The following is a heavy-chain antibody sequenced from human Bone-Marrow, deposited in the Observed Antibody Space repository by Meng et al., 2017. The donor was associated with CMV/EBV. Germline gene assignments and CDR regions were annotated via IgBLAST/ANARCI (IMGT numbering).Heavy chain of an antibody. J-gene: IGHJ6*02. D-gene: IGHD3-9*01. CDR3: ARAPLRYFDWPSVYYGMDV. CDR1: GFTFSDYY. V-gene: IGHV3-11*01. CDR2: ISSTGDTV. Sequence: GGSLRLSCAVSGFTFSDYYMTWIRQAPGKGLEWVSCISSTGDTVHYADSVKGRFTISRDNAKNSLYLQMNGLRAEDTAVYYCARAPLRYFDWPSVYYGMDVWGQGTTVTVSS.